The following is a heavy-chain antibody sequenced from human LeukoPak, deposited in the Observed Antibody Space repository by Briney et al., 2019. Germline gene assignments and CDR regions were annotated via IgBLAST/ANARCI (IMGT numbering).Heavy chain of an antibody. J-gene: IGHJ4*02. CDR3: ARVEDVNRYYDFWSGPFAY. CDR2: INAGNGNT. V-gene: IGHV1-3*01. CDR1: GYTFTNYY. D-gene: IGHD3-3*01. Sequence: ASVKVSCTSSGYTFTNYYMHWVRQAPGQRLEWMGWINAGNGNTKYSQKFQGRVTITTDESTSTAYMELSSLRSEDTAVYYCARVEDVNRYYDFWSGPFAYWGQGTLVTVSS.